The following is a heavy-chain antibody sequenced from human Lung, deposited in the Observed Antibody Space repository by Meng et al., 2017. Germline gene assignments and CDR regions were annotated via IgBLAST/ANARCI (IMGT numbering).Heavy chain of an antibody. Sequence: QVQLVQSGAEVKKPGASVTVSCKASGYTFTAYYIHWVRQAPGQGLEWMGRINPNSGGTNFAQKFQGRVIMTRDTSISTAYMELSSLGFDDTAVYYCAKALGWGSSPDYWGQGILVTVSS. CDR2: INPNSGGT. D-gene: IGHD2-21*01. CDR1: GYTFTAYY. CDR3: AKALGWGSSPDY. V-gene: IGHV1-2*06. J-gene: IGHJ4*02.